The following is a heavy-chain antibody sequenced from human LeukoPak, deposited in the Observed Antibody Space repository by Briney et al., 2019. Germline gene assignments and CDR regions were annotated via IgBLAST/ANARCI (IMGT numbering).Heavy chain of an antibody. Sequence: PSETLSLTCTVSGYSISSGYYWGWIRQPPGKGLEWIGSIYHSGSTYYNPSLKSRVTISVDTSKNQFSLKLSSVTAADTAVYYCARVWEYYDFWSGYYKYNWFDPWGQGTLVTVSS. D-gene: IGHD3-3*01. CDR3: ARVWEYYDFWSGYYKYNWFDP. CDR1: GYSISSGYY. CDR2: IYHSGST. J-gene: IGHJ5*02. V-gene: IGHV4-38-2*02.